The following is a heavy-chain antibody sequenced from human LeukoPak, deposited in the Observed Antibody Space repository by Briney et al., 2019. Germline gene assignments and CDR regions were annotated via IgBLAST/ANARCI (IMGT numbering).Heavy chain of an antibody. CDR2: INPHSGGT. J-gene: IGHJ3*02. Sequence: ASVKVSCQTSGYMFTTYYPHWVRQAPGQGLEWMGWINPHSGGTNYAQKSQGRVTMTRDTSISTVYMELSSLRSDDTAVYYCARFGLGKRIEVAGIPFDIWGQGTMVTVS. CDR3: ARFGLGKRIEVAGIPFDI. D-gene: IGHD6-19*01. V-gene: IGHV1-2*02. CDR1: GYMFTTYY.